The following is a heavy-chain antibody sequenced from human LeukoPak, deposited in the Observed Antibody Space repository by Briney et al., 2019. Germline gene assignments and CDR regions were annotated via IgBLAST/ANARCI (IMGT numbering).Heavy chain of an antibody. CDR1: GGSISSGGYY. J-gene: IGHJ4*02. Sequence: SQTLSLTCTVSGGSISSGGYYWSWIRQHPGKGLGWIGYIYYSGSTYYNPSLKSRVTISVDTSKNQFSLKLSSVTAADTAVYYCARETTVTDRAFDYWGQGTLVTVSS. CDR3: ARETTVTDRAFDY. V-gene: IGHV4-31*03. D-gene: IGHD4-17*01. CDR2: IYYSGST.